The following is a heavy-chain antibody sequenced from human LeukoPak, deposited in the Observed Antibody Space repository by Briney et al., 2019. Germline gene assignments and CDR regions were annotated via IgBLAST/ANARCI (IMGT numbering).Heavy chain of an antibody. D-gene: IGHD1-26*01. CDR1: GFSLSTRGVC. CDR3: TRMNQVGFRKGDFDY. Sequence: SGPTLVNPTQALTLTCTFSGFSLSTRGVCVSWIRQPPEKALEWLARTDWDDDKYYSTSLKTRLTISKDTSKNQVVLTMTNMDPVDTATYYCTRMNQVGFRKGDFDYWGQGTLVTVSS. CDR2: TDWDDDK. V-gene: IGHV2-70*11. J-gene: IGHJ4*02.